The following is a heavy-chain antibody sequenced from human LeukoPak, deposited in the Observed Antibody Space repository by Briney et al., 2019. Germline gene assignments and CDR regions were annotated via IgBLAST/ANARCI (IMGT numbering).Heavy chain of an antibody. J-gene: IGHJ6*04. CDR1: GGTFSSYA. Sequence: ASVKVSCKASGGTFSSYAISWVRQAPGQGLEWMGGIIPIFGTANYAQEFQGRVTITADESTSTAYMELSSLRSEDTAVYYCAREALSMLTSSYYYYYGMDVWGKGTTVTVSS. CDR3: AREALSMLTSSYYYYYGMDV. V-gene: IGHV1-69*01. CDR2: IIPIFGTA. D-gene: IGHD3-16*01.